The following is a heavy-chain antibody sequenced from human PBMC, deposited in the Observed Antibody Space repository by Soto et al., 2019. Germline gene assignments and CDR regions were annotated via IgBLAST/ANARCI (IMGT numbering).Heavy chain of an antibody. J-gene: IGHJ4*02. Sequence: QVQLQQSGPGLVKPSQTLSPTCAISGDSVSSNNVAWNWVRQSPSRGLEWLGRTYYTSKWNYDYAVSVKSRISVAPDTSKNPFSLQVNFVTPEDTAVYYCARGRNSAFDYWGQGTLVTVSS. CDR3: ARGRNSAFDY. CDR1: GDSVSSNNVA. D-gene: IGHD5-18*01. CDR2: TYYTSKWNY. V-gene: IGHV6-1*01.